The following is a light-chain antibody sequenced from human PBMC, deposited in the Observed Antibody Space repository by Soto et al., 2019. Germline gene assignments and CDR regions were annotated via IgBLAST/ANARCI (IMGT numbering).Light chain of an antibody. CDR3: QQWHT. Sequence: EIVLTQSPGTLSLSPGERATLSCRASQSVRSSYLAWYQQKPGQAPRLLIYGASSRATGIPDRFSGSGSGTDFTLTTTRVAPEDFAVYYCQQWHTFGGGTKVEVK. CDR2: GAS. J-gene: IGKJ4*01. CDR1: QSVRSSY. V-gene: IGKV3-20*01.